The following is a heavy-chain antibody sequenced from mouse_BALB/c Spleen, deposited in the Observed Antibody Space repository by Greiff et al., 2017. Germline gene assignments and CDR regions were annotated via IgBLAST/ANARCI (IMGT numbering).Heavy chain of an antibody. D-gene: IGHD2-4*01. CDR1: GFTFSSYT. J-gene: IGHJ3*01. V-gene: IGHV5-6-4*01. CDR3: TREDDYDGFAY. Sequence: VQLKESGGDLVKPGGSLKLSCAASGFTFSSYTMSWVRQTPEKRLEWVATISSGGSYTYYPDSVKGRFTISRDNAKNTLYLQMSSLKSEDTAMYYCTREDDYDGFAYWGQGTLVTVSA. CDR2: ISSGGSYT.